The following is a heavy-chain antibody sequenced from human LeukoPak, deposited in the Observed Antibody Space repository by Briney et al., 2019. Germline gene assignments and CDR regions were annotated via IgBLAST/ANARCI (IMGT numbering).Heavy chain of an antibody. Sequence: QPGGSLRLSCAASGFTFYTYAMTWVRQAPGKGLEWVANIKPDGTTKFYVDSVKGRFTISRDNALNSLYLQMNSLRAEDTAIYYCARSIPYGTTWYGRSDYWGQGTLVTVSS. CDR1: GFTFYTYA. CDR3: ARSIPYGTTWYGRSDY. J-gene: IGHJ4*02. D-gene: IGHD6-13*01. CDR2: IKPDGTTK. V-gene: IGHV3-7*03.